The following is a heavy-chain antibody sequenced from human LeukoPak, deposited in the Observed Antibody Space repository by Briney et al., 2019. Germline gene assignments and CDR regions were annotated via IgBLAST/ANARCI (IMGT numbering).Heavy chain of an antibody. J-gene: IGHJ5*02. Sequence: SETLSLTCTVSGGPISSGGYYWSWIRQHPGKGLEWIGYIYYSGSTYYNPSLKSRVTISVDTSKNQFSLKLSSVTAADTAVYYCASNDYYGSGSWVARFDPWGQGTLVTVSS. CDR1: GGPISSGGYY. D-gene: IGHD3-10*01. V-gene: IGHV4-31*03. CDR2: IYYSGST. CDR3: ASNDYYGSGSWVARFDP.